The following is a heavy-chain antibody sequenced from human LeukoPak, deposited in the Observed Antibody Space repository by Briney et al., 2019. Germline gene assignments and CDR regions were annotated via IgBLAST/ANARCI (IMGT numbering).Heavy chain of an antibody. CDR1: GFTVSNNY. V-gene: IGHV3-66*01. CDR2: IYSGGST. CDR3: ARGLMGGYPYFEN. D-gene: IGHD3-22*01. J-gene: IGHJ4*02. Sequence: GGSLRLSCAASGFTVSNNYMSWVRQAPGKGLEWVSLIYSGGSTYYADSVKGRFTISRDNAENSLYLQMNSLRAEDTAFYYCARGLMGGYPYFENWGQGTLVTVSS.